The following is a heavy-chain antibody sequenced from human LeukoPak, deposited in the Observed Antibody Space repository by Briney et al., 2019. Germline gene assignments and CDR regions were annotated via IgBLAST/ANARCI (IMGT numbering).Heavy chain of an antibody. CDR1: GYSFTSYW. J-gene: IGHJ4*02. Sequence: GESLKISCQTSGYSFTSYWIGWVRQMPGKGLEWMGFIYPGDSDTRYSPSFQGQVTISADKSNSSAYLQWSSLKASDTGIYYCARHSRVSGLTGYWGQGTLVTVSS. CDR3: ARHSRVSGLTGY. D-gene: IGHD2-15*01. V-gene: IGHV5-51*01. CDR2: IYPGDSDT.